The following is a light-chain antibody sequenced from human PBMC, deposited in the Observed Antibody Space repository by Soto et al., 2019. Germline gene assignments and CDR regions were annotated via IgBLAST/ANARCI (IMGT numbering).Light chain of an antibody. CDR1: QNIRTW. CDR3: LQDINYPWP. Sequence: QMPQSPSTLSASVGDRVTITCLASQNIRTWLAWYQQKPGHPPRLLISDASSLQSGVPPRFSGSGSGTDFTLAISSLQPEDSATYYCLQDINYPWPFAQGTKVDIK. CDR2: DAS. V-gene: IGKV1-5*01. J-gene: IGKJ1*01.